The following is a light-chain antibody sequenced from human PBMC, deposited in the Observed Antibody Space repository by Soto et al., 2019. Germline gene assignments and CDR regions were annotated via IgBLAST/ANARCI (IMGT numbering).Light chain of an antibody. V-gene: IGKV3-20*01. Sequence: EIVLTQSPGTLSLSPGERATLSCRASQSVSSNYLTWYQQKPGQAPRLLIYGASSRATGIPDRFSGSGSGADFTITISRLEADDFAVYYCQQYGNSPFTFGPATKVDI. CDR1: QSVSSNY. J-gene: IGKJ3*01. CDR2: GAS. CDR3: QQYGNSPFT.